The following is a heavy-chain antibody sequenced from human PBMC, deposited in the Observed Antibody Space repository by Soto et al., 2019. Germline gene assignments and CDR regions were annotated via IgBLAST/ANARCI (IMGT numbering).Heavy chain of an antibody. Sequence: QVQLVESGGGVVQPGRSLRLSCAASGFTFSSYAMHWVRQAPGKGLEWVTVISYDGSNKYYPDSVKSRLTVSRANSKNTLYLQMNSLRAEDAAEYYCARDSWSFDYRCQGTLVTVSS. CDR3: ARDSWSFDY. V-gene: IGHV3-30*01. CDR1: GFTFSSYA. D-gene: IGHD2-15*01. J-gene: IGHJ4*02. CDR2: ISYDGSNK.